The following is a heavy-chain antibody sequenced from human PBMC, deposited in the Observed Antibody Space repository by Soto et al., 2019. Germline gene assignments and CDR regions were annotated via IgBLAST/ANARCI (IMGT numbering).Heavy chain of an antibody. J-gene: IGHJ5*01. CDR3: AKDRRAGGNYGFYFDF. CDR2: SSATGAGT. CDR1: GFTFSSYG. Sequence: EVQLLESGGGLVQPGGSLRLSCAASGFTFSSYGMTWVRQAPGKGLEWVSFSSATGAGTYYADSVKGRFTISRDNSTNTLYLQMTSLRADDTAVYYCAKDRRAGGNYGFYFDFWGQGALVIVSS. V-gene: IGHV3-23*01. D-gene: IGHD1-7*01.